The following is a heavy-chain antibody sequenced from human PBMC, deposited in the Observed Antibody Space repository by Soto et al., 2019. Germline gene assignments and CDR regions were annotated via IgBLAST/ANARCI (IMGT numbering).Heavy chain of an antibody. CDR3: AKNPGYYYDSTGYHFYY. CDR2: ISHGGGTT. J-gene: IGHJ4*02. CDR1: EFTFSKYA. V-gene: IGHV3-23*01. D-gene: IGHD3-22*01. Sequence: EVQLWESGGGLVQPGGSLRLSCAASEFTFSKYAMSWVSQAPGKGLEWVSAISHGGGTTYYADSVKGRFTISRDNSKNTLYLQMNSLRAEDTAVYYCAKNPGYYYDSTGYHFYYCGQGTLVTVSS.